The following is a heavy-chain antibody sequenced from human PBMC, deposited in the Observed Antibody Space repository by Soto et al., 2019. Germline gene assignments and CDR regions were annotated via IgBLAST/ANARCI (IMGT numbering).Heavy chain of an antibody. CDR1: GFTVSSNY. Sequence: GGSLRLSCAASGFTVSSNYMSWVRQAPGKGLEWVSVIYSGGSTYYADSVKGRFTISRDNSKNTLYLQMNSPRAEDTAVYYCARIDSSSAEAAEYYYYGMDVWGQGTTVTVSS. CDR2: IYSGGST. CDR3: ARIDSSSAEAAEYYYYGMDV. J-gene: IGHJ6*02. V-gene: IGHV3-53*01. D-gene: IGHD6-6*01.